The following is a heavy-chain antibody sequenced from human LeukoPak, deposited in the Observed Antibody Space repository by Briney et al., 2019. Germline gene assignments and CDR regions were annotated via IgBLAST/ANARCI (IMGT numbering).Heavy chain of an antibody. CDR2: IDPSDSYT. D-gene: IGHD3-9*01. J-gene: IGHJ4*02. CDR3: ARTGYYPNDY. CDR1: GYSFTSYW. V-gene: IGHV5-10-1*01. Sequence: GESLKISCKGSGYSFTSYWISWVRQMPGKGLEWMGRIDPSDSYTNYSPSFQGHVTISADKSISTAYLQWSSPKASDTAMYYCARTGYYPNDYWGQGTLVTVSS.